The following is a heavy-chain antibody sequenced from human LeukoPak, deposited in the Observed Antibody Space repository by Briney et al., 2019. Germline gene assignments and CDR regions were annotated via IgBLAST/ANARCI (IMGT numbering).Heavy chain of an antibody. J-gene: IGHJ4*02. CDR1: GFTFSDYS. Sequence: PGGSLRLSCEASGFTFSDYSMNWVRQAPGKGLEWISYIGIDSGNTNYADSVKGRFTISGDKAKNTLYLQMNSLRVEDTAVYYCARDYKYAFDNWGQGTLVTVSS. V-gene: IGHV3-48*01. CDR2: IGIDSGNT. D-gene: IGHD5-24*01. CDR3: ARDYKYAFDN.